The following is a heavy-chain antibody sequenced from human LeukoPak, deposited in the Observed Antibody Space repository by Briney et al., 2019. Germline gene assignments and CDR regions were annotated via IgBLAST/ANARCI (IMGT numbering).Heavy chain of an antibody. CDR1: GFTFSDYI. CDR2: INTNTYYI. CDR3: ARESSSWTKLDY. D-gene: IGHD6-13*01. J-gene: IGHJ4*02. Sequence: GGSLRLSCAASGFTFSDYIMNWVRQTPGKGLEWVSSINTNTYYIYYADPVKGRFTVSRDNAKNSLFLQMDSLRVEDTAIYYCARESSSWTKLDYWGQGTMVTVSS. V-gene: IGHV3-21*01.